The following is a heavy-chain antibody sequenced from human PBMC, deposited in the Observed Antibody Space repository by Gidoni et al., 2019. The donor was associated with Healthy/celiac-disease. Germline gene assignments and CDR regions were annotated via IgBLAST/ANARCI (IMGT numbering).Heavy chain of an antibody. V-gene: IGHV3-30*18. CDR1: GLPFSSYG. J-gene: IGHJ2*01. D-gene: IGHD3-9*01. CDR3: AKDRYDILTGYYNWYFDL. Sequence: QVQLVESGGGVVQPGRSLRLSCAASGLPFSSYGMPWVRQAPGKGLEWVAVISYDGSNKYYADSVKGRFTISRDNSKNTLYLQMNSLRAEDTAVYYCAKDRYDILTGYYNWYFDLWGRGTLVTVSS. CDR2: ISYDGSNK.